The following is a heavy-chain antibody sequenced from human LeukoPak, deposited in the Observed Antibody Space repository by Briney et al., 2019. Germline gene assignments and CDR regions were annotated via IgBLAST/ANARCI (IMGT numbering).Heavy chain of an antibody. V-gene: IGHV4-34*01. J-gene: IGHJ4*02. D-gene: IGHD6-19*01. Sequence: SETLSLTCAVYGGSFSGYYWSWIRQPPGKGLEWIGEINHSGSTNYNPSLKSRVTISVDTSKNQFSLKLSSVTAADTAVYYCARGGVYSSGWLTPSDYWGQGTLVTVSS. CDR2: INHSGST. CDR3: ARGGVYSSGWLTPSDY. CDR1: GGSFSGYY.